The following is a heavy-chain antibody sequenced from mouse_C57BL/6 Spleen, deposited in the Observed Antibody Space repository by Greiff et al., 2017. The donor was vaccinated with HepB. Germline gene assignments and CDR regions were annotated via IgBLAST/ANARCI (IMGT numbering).Heavy chain of an antibody. CDR2: INYDGSST. CDR1: GFTFSDYY. Sequence: EVKLVESEGGLVQPGSSMKLSCTASGFTFSDYYMAWVRQVPEKGLERVANINYDGSSTYYLDSLKSRFIISRDNAKNILYLQMSSLKSEDTATYYCARRGLDYGNWYFDVWGTGTTVTVSS. CDR3: ARRGLDYGNWYFDV. D-gene: IGHD2-1*01. V-gene: IGHV5-16*01. J-gene: IGHJ1*03.